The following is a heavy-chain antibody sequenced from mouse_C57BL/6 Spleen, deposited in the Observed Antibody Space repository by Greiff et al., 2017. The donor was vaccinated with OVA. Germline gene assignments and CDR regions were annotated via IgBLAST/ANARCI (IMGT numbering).Heavy chain of an antibody. J-gene: IGHJ2*01. CDR1: GYTFTDYE. CDR3: TRNYGSPDD. Sequence: QVQLQQSGAELVRPGASVTLSCKASGYTFTDYEMHWVKQTPVHGLEWIGAIDPETGGTAYNQKFKGKAILTADKSSSKDYMKLRSLTYEDSAVFYCTRNYGSPDDWGQGTTLTVSS. D-gene: IGHD1-1*01. V-gene: IGHV1-15*01. CDR2: IDPETGGT.